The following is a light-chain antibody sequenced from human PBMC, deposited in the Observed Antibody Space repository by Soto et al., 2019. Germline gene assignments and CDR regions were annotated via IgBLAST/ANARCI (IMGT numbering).Light chain of an antibody. CDR3: QQYNSYPRT. V-gene: IGKV1-5*01. Sequence: DIQMTQSPSTLSAAVGDRVIITCRASQSISDWLAWYQQKPGKAPKLLIYDVSSLESGVPSRFSGSASGTEFTLTISSLQPEDFATYDCQQYNSYPRTFGQGTKVEIK. CDR2: DVS. J-gene: IGKJ1*01. CDR1: QSISDW.